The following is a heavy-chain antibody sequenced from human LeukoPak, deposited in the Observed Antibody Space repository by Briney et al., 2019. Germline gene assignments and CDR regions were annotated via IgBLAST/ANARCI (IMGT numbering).Heavy chain of an antibody. Sequence: SETLSLTCTVSGGSISSYYWSWIRQPPGKGLEWIGYIYYSGSTNYNPSLKSRVTISVDTSKNQFSLKLSSVTAADTVVYYCARGWRIVGVFNWFDPWGQGTLVTVSS. CDR1: GGSISSYY. J-gene: IGHJ5*02. CDR3: ARGWRIVGVFNWFDP. D-gene: IGHD1-26*01. CDR2: IYYSGST. V-gene: IGHV4-59*01.